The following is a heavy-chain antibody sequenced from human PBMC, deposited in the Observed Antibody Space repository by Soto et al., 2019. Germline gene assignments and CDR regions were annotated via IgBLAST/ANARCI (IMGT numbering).Heavy chain of an antibody. Sequence: QVQLVQSGAEVKKPGSSVKVSCKASGGTFSSYAISWVRQAPGQGLEWMGGIIPIFGTANYAQKCQGRVTITADESTSTAYMELSSLRSEDTAVYYCARRDWNDVPVEYYGMDVWGQGTTVTVSS. D-gene: IGHD1-1*01. CDR1: GGTFSSYA. V-gene: IGHV1-69*01. J-gene: IGHJ6*02. CDR2: IIPIFGTA. CDR3: ARRDWNDVPVEYYGMDV.